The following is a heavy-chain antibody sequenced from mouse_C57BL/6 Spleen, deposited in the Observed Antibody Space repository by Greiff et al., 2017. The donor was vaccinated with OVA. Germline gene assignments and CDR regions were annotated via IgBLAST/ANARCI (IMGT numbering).Heavy chain of an antibody. J-gene: IGHJ2*01. Sequence: VQLQQPGAELVMPGASVKLSCKASGYTFTSYWMHWVKQRPGQGLEWIGEIDPSDSYTNYNQKFTGKSTLTVDKSSSTAYMQLSSLTSEDSAVYYCARGTTVVAKTFDYWGQGTTLTVSS. V-gene: IGHV1-69*01. CDR2: IDPSDSYT. CDR3: ARGTTVVAKTFDY. D-gene: IGHD1-1*01. CDR1: GYTFTSYW.